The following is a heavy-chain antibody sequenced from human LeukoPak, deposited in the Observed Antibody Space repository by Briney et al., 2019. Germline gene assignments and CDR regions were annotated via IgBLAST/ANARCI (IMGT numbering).Heavy chain of an antibody. J-gene: IGHJ4*02. CDR2: ISYDGNNV. Sequence: GTSLRLSCAPPGFTFNRYGMHWVPQAPGKGLEWVAVISYDGNNVYYAGSVKGRFTISRDNSKNTRYLEMNSLRAEDTAVYYCARAYSSGWYGDYWGQGTLVTVSS. CDR1: GFTFNRYG. CDR3: ARAYSSGWYGDY. D-gene: IGHD6-19*01. V-gene: IGHV3-33*01.